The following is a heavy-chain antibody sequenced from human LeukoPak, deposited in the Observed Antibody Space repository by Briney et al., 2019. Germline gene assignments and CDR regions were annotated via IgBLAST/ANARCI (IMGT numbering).Heavy chain of an antibody. CDR1: GFAVSNNH. CDR2: IYGGGST. Sequence: GGPLRLSCSASGFAVSNNHMSWGRQAPGKGLEWGSMIYGGGSTYYEDSVNGRFTISRHNSKNTLFLQINSLRPEDTAVYYCARSRTTGGYYYDSSGHWGKGTLVTV. D-gene: IGHD3-22*01. J-gene: IGHJ4*02. CDR3: ARSRTTGGYYYDSSGH. V-gene: IGHV3-53*04.